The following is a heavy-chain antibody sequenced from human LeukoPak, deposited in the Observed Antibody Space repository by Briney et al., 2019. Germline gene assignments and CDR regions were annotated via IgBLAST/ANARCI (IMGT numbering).Heavy chain of an antibody. CDR2: IYYSGST. CDR1: GGSISSGDYY. D-gene: IGHD3-22*01. V-gene: IGHV4-30-4*01. CDR3: AGVTYYYDSSGPIDY. J-gene: IGHJ4*02. Sequence: PSETLSLTCTVSGGSISSGDYYWSWIRQPPGKGLEWIGYIYYSGSTYYNPSLKSRVTISVDTSKNQFSLKLSSVTAADTAVYYCAGVTYYYDSSGPIDYWGQGTLVTVSS.